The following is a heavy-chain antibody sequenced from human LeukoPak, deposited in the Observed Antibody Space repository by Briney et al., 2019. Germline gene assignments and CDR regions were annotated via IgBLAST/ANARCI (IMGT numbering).Heavy chain of an antibody. D-gene: IGHD3-22*01. CDR2: INHSGST. J-gene: IGHJ1*01. CDR1: GGSISSSSYY. CDR3: AFSSAYQQH. V-gene: IGHV4-39*07. Sequence: SETLSLTCTVSGGSISSSSYYWGWIRQPPGKGLEWIGEINHSGSTDYNPSLKSRVTISVDTSKNQFSLKLSSVTAADTAVYYCAFSSAYQQHCGQGTLVTVSS.